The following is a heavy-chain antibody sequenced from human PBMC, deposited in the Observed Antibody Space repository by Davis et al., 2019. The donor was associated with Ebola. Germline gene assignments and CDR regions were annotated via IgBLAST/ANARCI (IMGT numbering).Heavy chain of an antibody. CDR2: ISFSYI. V-gene: IGHV3-21*06. D-gene: IGHD6-13*01. CDR1: GFTFSSYT. Sequence: GGPLRLSCAASGFTFSSYTMNWVRLAPGKGLELVSSISFSYIHYADSVKGRFTTSRDNAKSSLYLQMNSLRGEDTAVYYCARVAVGQQLGPYDFWGQGTLVTVSS. J-gene: IGHJ4*02. CDR3: ARVAVGQQLGPYDF.